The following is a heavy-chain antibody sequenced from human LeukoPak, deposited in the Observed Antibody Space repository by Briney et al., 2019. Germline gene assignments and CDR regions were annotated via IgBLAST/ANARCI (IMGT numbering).Heavy chain of an antibody. J-gene: IGHJ6*03. D-gene: IGHD4-11*01. V-gene: IGHV1-69*05. CDR2: IIPIFGTA. CDR1: GGTFSSYA. Sequence: ASVKVSCKASGGTFSSYAISWVRQAPGQGLEWMGGIIPIFGTANYAQKFQGRVTITTDESTSTAYMELSSLRSEDTAVYYCAREGDSNYSYYYYYYMDVWGKGTTVTVSS. CDR3: AREGDSNYSYYYYYYMDV.